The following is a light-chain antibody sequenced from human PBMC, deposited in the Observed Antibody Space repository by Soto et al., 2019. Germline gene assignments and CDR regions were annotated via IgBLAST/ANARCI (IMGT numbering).Light chain of an antibody. CDR3: QQYFTPPQT. Sequence: DIVLTQSPGSLAVSLGETVTIKCKSSQSVLRGSNSKNLLAWHQQKPGQPPRVLIYWASSRAGGVPARFRGSGSGTDFTLTITSVQADDVAVYYCQQYFTPPQTFGPGTKVEIK. V-gene: IGKV4-1*01. J-gene: IGKJ2*01. CDR1: QSVLRGSNSKNL. CDR2: WAS.